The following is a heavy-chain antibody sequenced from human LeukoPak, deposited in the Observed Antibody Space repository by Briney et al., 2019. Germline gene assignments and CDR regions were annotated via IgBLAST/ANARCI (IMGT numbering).Heavy chain of an antibody. CDR3: ARDQSGIAVAGEAFDI. V-gene: IGHV1-18*01. Sequence: VASVKVSCKASGYTFTSYGISCVRQAPGQGLEWMGWISAYNGNTNYAQKLQGRVTMTTDTSTSTAYMELRSLRSDDTAVYYCARDQSGIAVAGEAFDIWGQGTMVTVSS. CDR1: GYTFTSYG. CDR2: ISAYNGNT. D-gene: IGHD6-19*01. J-gene: IGHJ3*02.